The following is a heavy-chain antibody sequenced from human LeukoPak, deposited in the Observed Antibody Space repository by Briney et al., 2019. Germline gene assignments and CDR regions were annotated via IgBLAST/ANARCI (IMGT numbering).Heavy chain of an antibody. Sequence: SETLSLTCAVYGGSFSGYYWSWIRQPPGKGLEWIGEIHAVEGTNYNPSLRSRVTVSLDTSKNQFSLKMSSVTAADTAVYYCTSGTDSRKLGYWGQGTLVTVSS. V-gene: IGHV4-34*01. J-gene: IGHJ4*02. CDR3: TSGTDSRKLGY. CDR1: GGSFSGYY. D-gene: IGHD3-22*01. CDR2: IHAVEGT.